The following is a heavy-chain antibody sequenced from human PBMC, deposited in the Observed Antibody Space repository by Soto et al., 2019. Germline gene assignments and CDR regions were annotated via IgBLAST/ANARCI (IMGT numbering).Heavy chain of an antibody. J-gene: IGHJ1*01. D-gene: IGHD4-17*01. CDR3: GAFLPTVQPPVQH. CDR2: IYSGGNT. Sequence: EVQLVESGGGLVQPGGSLRLSCAASGFTVSNNYMSWVHQSPGKGLDWVSLIYSGGNTKYADSVKGRFTIARDSSTNTLFLQMYSLLAGDPAIFYCGAFLPTVQPPVQHWGHGTLVVVSS. CDR1: GFTVSNNY. V-gene: IGHV3-66*01.